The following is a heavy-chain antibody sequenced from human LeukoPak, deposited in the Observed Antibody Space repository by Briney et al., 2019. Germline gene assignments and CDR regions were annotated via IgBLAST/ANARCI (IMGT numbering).Heavy chain of an antibody. CDR2: ISGSGGST. J-gene: IGHJ4*02. Sequence: GGSLRLSCAASGFTFSSYAMSWVRQAPGKGLEWVSAISGSGGSTYYADSVKGRFTISRDNSKNTLYLQMNSLRAEDTAVYYCARTQINYYDSSGSDYWGQGTLVTVSS. CDR1: GFTFSSYA. CDR3: ARTQINYYDSSGSDY. V-gene: IGHV3-23*01. D-gene: IGHD3-22*01.